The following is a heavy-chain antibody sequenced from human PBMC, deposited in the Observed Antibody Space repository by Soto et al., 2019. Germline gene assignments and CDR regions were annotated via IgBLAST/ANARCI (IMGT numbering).Heavy chain of an antibody. D-gene: IGHD6-19*01. Sequence: GGSLRLSCAASGFTFDDYAMHWVRQAPGKGLEWVSGISWNSGSIGYADSVKGRFTISRDNAKNSLYLQMNSLRAEDTALYYCAKGSSGWLGGDYFDYWGQGTLVTVSS. CDR1: GFTFDDYA. J-gene: IGHJ4*02. V-gene: IGHV3-9*01. CDR2: ISWNSGSI. CDR3: AKGSSGWLGGDYFDY.